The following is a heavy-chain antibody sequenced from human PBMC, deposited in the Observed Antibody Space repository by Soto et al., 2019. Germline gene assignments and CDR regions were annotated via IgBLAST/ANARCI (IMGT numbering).Heavy chain of an antibody. CDR3: ASGQPQDYCSGGSCFSLDYYYYGMDV. Sequence: QVQLVQSGAEVKKPGSSVKVSCKASGGTFSSYAISWVRQAPGQGLEWMGGIIPIFGTANYAQKFQGRVTITADESTSTDYMELGSLRSEDTAVYYCASGQPQDYCSGGSCFSLDYYYYGMDVWGQGTKVSVS. D-gene: IGHD2-15*01. CDR2: IIPIFGTA. CDR1: GGTFSSYA. J-gene: IGHJ6*02. V-gene: IGHV1-69*01.